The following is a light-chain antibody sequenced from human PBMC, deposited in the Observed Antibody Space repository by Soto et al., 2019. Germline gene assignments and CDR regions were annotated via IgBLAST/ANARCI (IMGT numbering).Light chain of an antibody. CDR1: QSVSSY. J-gene: IGKJ3*01. Sequence: EIVLTQSPATLSLSPGERPTLSCRARQSVSSYLAWYQQKPGQAPRLLIYDASNRATGIPARFSGSGSGTDFTLTISSLEPEDFAVYYCQQRSNLFGPGTKVDIK. CDR3: QQRSNL. CDR2: DAS. V-gene: IGKV3-11*01.